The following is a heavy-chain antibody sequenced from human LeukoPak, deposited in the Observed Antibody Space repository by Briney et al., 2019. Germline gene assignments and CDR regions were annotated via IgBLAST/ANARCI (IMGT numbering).Heavy chain of an antibody. CDR3: ARAGLDAFDI. V-gene: IGHV5-51*01. CDR1: GYSFTTYW. J-gene: IGHJ3*02. Sequence: GESLKISCQGSGYSFTTYWIGWVRQMPGRGLEWMGIIYPGDSDIRYSPSSQGQVTISADKSISTAYLQWSSLKASDTAMYYCARAGLDAFDIWGQGTMVTVSS. CDR2: IYPGDSDI.